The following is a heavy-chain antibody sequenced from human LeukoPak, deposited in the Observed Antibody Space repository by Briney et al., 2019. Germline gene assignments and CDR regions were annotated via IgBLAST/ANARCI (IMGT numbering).Heavy chain of an antibody. CDR1: GFTFSSYS. V-gene: IGHV3-48*01. Sequence: PGGSLRLSCAASGFTFSSYSMNWVRQAPGKGLEWVSYISSSSITIYYADSVKGRFTVSRDKAKNSLYLQMNSLRAEDTAVYYCARDYGGSSPFDYWGQGTLVTVSS. CDR2: ISSSSITI. CDR3: ARDYGGSSPFDY. J-gene: IGHJ4*02. D-gene: IGHD4-23*01.